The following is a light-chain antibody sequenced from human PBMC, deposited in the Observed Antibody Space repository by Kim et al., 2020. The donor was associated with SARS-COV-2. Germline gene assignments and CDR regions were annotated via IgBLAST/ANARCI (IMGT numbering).Light chain of an antibody. CDR2: GAT. V-gene: IGKV1-16*01. Sequence: SASVGYRVTITCRASQGISNHLAWFQQRPGKAPKSLIFGATRLQSGVPSRFSGTGTDTHFTLTISGLQPEDFATYFCQEYNSYPYTFGQGTKLEI. J-gene: IGKJ2*01. CDR1: QGISNH. CDR3: QEYNSYPYT.